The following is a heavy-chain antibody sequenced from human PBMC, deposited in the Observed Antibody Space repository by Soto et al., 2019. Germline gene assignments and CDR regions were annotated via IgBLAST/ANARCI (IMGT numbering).Heavy chain of an antibody. CDR1: NGSISSFY. CDR3: AMHSSGNTYLFALDV. Sequence: SGTPRLSCTVSNGSISSFYWSWIRQSPGKGLEWIGYIYYSGKTRYNPALKSSVTISVDTSRNQFSLKLNSVTAADTAVYVCAMHSSGNTYLFALDVWFHWSTV. D-gene: IGHD5-18*01. V-gene: IGHV4-59*01. CDR2: IYYSGKT. J-gene: IGHJ6*02.